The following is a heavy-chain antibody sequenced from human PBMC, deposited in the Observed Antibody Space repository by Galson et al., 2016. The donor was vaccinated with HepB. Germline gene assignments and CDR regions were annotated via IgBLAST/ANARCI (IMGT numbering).Heavy chain of an antibody. CDR3: ARGLPRSYYGMDV. V-gene: IGHV4-34*01. CDR1: GGPFGGYY. Sequence: SETLSLTCVVYGGPFGGYYWDWIRQPPGKGLEWIGEISHSGSTNYTPSLKSRLTISVHTSKNQFSLRLNSVTAADTAVYYCARGLPRSYYGMDVWGQGTTVTVSS. J-gene: IGHJ6*02. CDR2: ISHSGST.